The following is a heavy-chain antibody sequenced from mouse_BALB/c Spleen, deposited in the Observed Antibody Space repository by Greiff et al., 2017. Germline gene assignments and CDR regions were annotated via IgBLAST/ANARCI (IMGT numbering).Heavy chain of an antibody. Sequence: QVQLQQPGAELVKPGASVKLSCKASGYTFTSYWMHWVKQRPGQGLEWIGEIDPSDSYTNYNQKFKGKATLTVDKSSSTAYMQLSSLTSEDSAVYYCARDSYRQTSFAYWGQGTLVTVSA. V-gene: IGHV1-69*02. J-gene: IGHJ3*01. D-gene: IGHD2-14*01. CDR1: GYTFTSYW. CDR3: ARDSYRQTSFAY. CDR2: IDPSDSYT.